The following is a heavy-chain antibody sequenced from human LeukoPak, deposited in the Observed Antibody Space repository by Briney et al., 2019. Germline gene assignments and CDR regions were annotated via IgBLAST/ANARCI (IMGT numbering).Heavy chain of an antibody. CDR3: AGLDIVVVRAAVDY. Sequence: PSETLSLTCTVSGGSISSGSYYRGWIRQPPGKGLEWIGNISYSGGTYYNPSLKSRVTISVDTSKNQFSLKLSSVTAADTAVYYCAGLDIVVVRAAVDYWGQGTLVTVSS. CDR1: GGSISSGSYY. J-gene: IGHJ4*02. CDR2: ISYSGGT. D-gene: IGHD2-2*01. V-gene: IGHV4-39*01.